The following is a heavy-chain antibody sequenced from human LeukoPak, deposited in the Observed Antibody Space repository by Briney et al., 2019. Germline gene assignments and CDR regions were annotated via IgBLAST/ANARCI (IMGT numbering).Heavy chain of an antibody. J-gene: IGHJ4*02. V-gene: IGHV3-30*18. CDR1: GFTFSSYG. Sequence: GGSLRLSCAASGFTFSSYGMHWVRQAPGKGLEWVAVISYDGSNKYYADSVKGRFTISRDNSKNTLYLQMNSRRAEDTAVYYCWKALGEGYGAVPIDYWGQGALVTVS. CDR3: WKALGEGYGAVPIDY. CDR2: ISYDGSNK. D-gene: IGHD4-17*01.